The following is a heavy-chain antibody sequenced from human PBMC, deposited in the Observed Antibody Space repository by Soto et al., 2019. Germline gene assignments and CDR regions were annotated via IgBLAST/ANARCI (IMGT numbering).Heavy chain of an antibody. D-gene: IGHD1-1*01. CDR1: GFSLTTNGVG. CDR2: IYWNDDK. V-gene: IGHV2-5*01. J-gene: IGHJ6*02. Sequence: QITLKESGPTLVKPTQTLTLTCTFSGFSLTTNGVGVVWVRQPPGKALEWLALIYWNDDKRYSPSLKSRLTITQDASKGQVVLTMTNMDHVDTGTYYCAHSWNYNGMDVWGQGATVSVSS. CDR3: AHSWNYNGMDV.